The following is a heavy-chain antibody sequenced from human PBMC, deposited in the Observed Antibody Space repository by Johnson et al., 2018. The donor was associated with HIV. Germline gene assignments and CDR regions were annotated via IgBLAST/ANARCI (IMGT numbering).Heavy chain of an antibody. V-gene: IGHV3-23*04. CDR2: ISGSGGST. CDR3: AKDVLRFLESRLNAFDI. D-gene: IGHD3-3*01. Sequence: MQLVESGGGLVQPGGSLRLSCAASGFTSSSYAMSWVRQASGKGLEWVSAISGSGGSTYYADSVKGRFTISRDNSKNTLYLQMNSLRAEDTAVYYCAKDVLRFLESRLNAFDIWGQGTMVTVS. J-gene: IGHJ3*02. CDR1: GFTSSSYA.